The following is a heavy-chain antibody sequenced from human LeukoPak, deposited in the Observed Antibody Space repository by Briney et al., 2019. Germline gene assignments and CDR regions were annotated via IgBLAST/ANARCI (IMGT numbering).Heavy chain of an antibody. J-gene: IGHJ4*02. CDR1: GYTFTGYY. V-gene: IGHV1-2*02. CDR3: AAGPGFAAGTGGVFDY. CDR2: INPNSGGT. D-gene: IGHD6-13*01. Sequence: ASVKVSCKASGYTFTGYYMHWVRQAPGQGLEWMGWINPNSGGTNYARKFQGRVTMTRGTSISTAYMELSRLRSDDTAVYYCAAGPGFAAGTGGVFDYWGQGTLVTVSS.